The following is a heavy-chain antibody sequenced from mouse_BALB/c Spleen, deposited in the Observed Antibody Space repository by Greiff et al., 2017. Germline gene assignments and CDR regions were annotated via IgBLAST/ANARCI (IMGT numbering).Heavy chain of an antibody. CDR3: ARETGYYFDY. J-gene: IGHJ2*01. Sequence: VQLKESGGGLVQPGGSLKLSCAASGFTFSSYGMSWVRQTPDKRLELVATINSNGGSTYYPDSVKGRFTISRDNAKNTLYLQMSSLKSEDTAMYYCARETGYYFDYWGQGTTLTVSS. D-gene: IGHD4-1*01. CDR1: GFTFSSYG. CDR2: INSNGGST. V-gene: IGHV5-6-3*01.